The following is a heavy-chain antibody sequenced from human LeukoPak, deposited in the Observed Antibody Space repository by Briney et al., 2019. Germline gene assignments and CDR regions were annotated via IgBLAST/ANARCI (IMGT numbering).Heavy chain of an antibody. D-gene: IGHD4-17*01. J-gene: IGHJ4*02. CDR2: ISYDGSNK. V-gene: IGHV3-30-3*01. Sequence: HPGGSLRLSCAASGFTFSSYAMHWVRQAPGKGLEWVTVISYDGSNKYYADSVKGRFTISRGNSKNTLYLQMNSLRAEDTAVYYCAHTRMTTVTRFDYWGQGTLVTVSS. CDR1: GFTFSSYA. CDR3: AHTRMTTVTRFDY.